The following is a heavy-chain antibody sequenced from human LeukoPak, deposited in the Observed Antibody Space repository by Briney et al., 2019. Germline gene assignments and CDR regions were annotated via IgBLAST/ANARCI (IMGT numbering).Heavy chain of an antibody. J-gene: IGHJ4*02. V-gene: IGHV1-24*01. CDR2: FGPEDGET. Sequence: ASVKVSCKVSGYTLTELSMHWVRQAPGKGLEWMGGFGPEDGETIYAQKFQGRVTMTEDTSTDTAYMELSSLRSEDTAVYYCAASPYGDPPYYFDYWGQGTLVTVSS. D-gene: IGHD4-17*01. CDR1: GYTLTELS. CDR3: AASPYGDPPYYFDY.